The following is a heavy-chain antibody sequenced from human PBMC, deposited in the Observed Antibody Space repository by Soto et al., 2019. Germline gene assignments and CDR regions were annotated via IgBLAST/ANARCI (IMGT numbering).Heavy chain of an antibody. CDR3: ARDGGYSSSSGWFDP. D-gene: IGHD6-6*01. CDR1: GFTFSSYW. J-gene: IGHJ5*02. CDR2: IKQDGSEK. V-gene: IGHV3-7*05. Sequence: GGSLRLSCAASGFTFSSYWMSWVRQAPGKGLEWVANIKQDGSEKYYVDSVKGRFTISRDNAKNSLYLQMNSLRAEDTAVYYCARDGGYSSSSGWFDPWGQGTLVTVSS.